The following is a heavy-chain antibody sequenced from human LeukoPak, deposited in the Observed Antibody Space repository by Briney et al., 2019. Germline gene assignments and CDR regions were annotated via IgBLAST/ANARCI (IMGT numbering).Heavy chain of an antibody. D-gene: IGHD5-18*01. Sequence: PGGSLRLSCAASGFTFSSYVMHWVRQAPGKGLEWVAFIRYDGSNKYYADSVKGRFTISRDNSKNTLYLQMNSLRAEDTAVYYCAKDQNPRGYSYGSDYWGQGTLVTVSS. V-gene: IGHV3-30*02. CDR1: GFTFSSYV. CDR2: IRYDGSNK. J-gene: IGHJ4*02. CDR3: AKDQNPRGYSYGSDY.